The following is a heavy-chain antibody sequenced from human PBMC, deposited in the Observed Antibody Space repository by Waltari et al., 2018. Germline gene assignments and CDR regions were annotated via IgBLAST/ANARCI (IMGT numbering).Heavy chain of an antibody. CDR2: ISGSGGRT. CDR1: GYSISSGYY. V-gene: IGHV3-23*01. CDR3: AKDPDYGSGSYYKAHYFDD. Sequence: VQLQESGPGLVKPSETLSLTCAVSGYSISSGYYWGWVRQAPGKGLEWVSAISGSGGRTYYADSVKGRFTISRDNSKNTLYLKMNSLRAEDTAVYYCAKDPDYGSGSYYKAHYFDDWGQGTLVTVSS. J-gene: IGHJ4*02. D-gene: IGHD3-10*01.